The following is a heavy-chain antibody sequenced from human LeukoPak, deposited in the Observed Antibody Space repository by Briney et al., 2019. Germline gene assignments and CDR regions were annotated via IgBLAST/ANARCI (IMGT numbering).Heavy chain of an antibody. CDR2: ISDDSSNT. Sequence: GGSLRLSSVASGFTFSSSSMKWVRQAPGKGLDWVSSISDDSSNTYSADSVKGRFTISRDNSRNTLYLQMNSLRAEDTAVYYCAKGSGLDYWGQGTLVTVSS. CDR3: AKGSGLDY. CDR1: GFTFSSSS. D-gene: IGHD3/OR15-3a*01. V-gene: IGHV3-23*01. J-gene: IGHJ4*02.